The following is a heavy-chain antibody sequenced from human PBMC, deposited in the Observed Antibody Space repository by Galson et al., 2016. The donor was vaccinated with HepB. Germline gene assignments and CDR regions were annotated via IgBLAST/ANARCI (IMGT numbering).Heavy chain of an antibody. Sequence: SVKASCKASGYSLTTYYLHWLRQAPGQGLEWMGIIYPSAGSEDSADNFAGRLTMTRDTVTITVYMELRRLTSEDTAVFYCARGSSSDINYHYMDVWGKGTTVTVAS. CDR1: GYSLTTYY. CDR3: ARGSSSDINYHYMDV. J-gene: IGHJ6*03. V-gene: IGHV1-46*01. D-gene: IGHD6-6*01. CDR2: IYPSAGSE.